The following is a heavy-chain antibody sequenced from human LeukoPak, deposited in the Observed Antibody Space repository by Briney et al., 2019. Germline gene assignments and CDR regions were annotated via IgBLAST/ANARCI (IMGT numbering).Heavy chain of an antibody. V-gene: IGHV5-51*01. CDR1: GYSFTTYW. CDR2: IYPDDSEI. J-gene: IGHJ4*02. D-gene: IGHD1-1*01. CDR3: VRHARNWPPDH. Sequence: GESLKISCKGSGYSFTTYWIGWVRQMPGKGLEWMGIIYPDDSEIRYTPSFQGQVTISVDKSINTAYLQWSSLEASDTAMYYCVRHARNWPPDHWGQGTLVTVSS.